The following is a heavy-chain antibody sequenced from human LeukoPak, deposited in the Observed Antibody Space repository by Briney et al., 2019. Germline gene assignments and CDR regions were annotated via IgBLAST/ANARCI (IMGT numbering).Heavy chain of an antibody. Sequence: ASVKVSCKASGYTFTAYYMHWVRQAPGQGLEWMGWINPSSGGTNYAQKFQGRVIMTRDTSISTAHMELSRLRSDDTAVYYCARGGGNCSSTSCYPFDYWGQGTLVTVSS. CDR2: INPSSGGT. V-gene: IGHV1-2*02. CDR1: GYTFTAYY. D-gene: IGHD2-2*01. J-gene: IGHJ4*02. CDR3: ARGGGNCSSTSCYPFDY.